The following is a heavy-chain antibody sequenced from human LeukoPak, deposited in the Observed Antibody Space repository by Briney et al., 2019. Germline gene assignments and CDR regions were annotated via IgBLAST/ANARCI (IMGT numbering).Heavy chain of an antibody. CDR2: IYPGDSDT. J-gene: IGHJ4*02. Sequence: KPGESLTISCTGSGYSFTTYWIGWVRQMPGKGLEWMGIIYPGDSDTRYSPSFQGQVTISADKSISTAYLQWSSLKASDTAMYYCARDRGPYCGVDCFSGFDYWGQGTLVTVSS. D-gene: IGHD2-21*02. CDR3: ARDRGPYCGVDCFSGFDY. V-gene: IGHV5-51*03. CDR1: GYSFTTYW.